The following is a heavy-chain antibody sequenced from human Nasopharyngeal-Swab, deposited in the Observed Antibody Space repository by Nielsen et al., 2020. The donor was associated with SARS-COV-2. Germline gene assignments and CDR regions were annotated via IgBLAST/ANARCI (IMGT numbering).Heavy chain of an antibody. CDR3: ARNEAGSGSYWGFDY. J-gene: IGHJ4*02. CDR1: GFTFSSYW. CDR2: IKQDGSEK. V-gene: IGHV3-7*01. D-gene: IGHD3-10*01. Sequence: GESLKISCAASGFTFSSYWMSWVRQAPGKGLERVANIKQDGSEKYYVDSVKGRFTISRDNAKNSLYLQMNSLRAEDTAVYYCARNEAGSGSYWGFDYWGQGTLVTVSS.